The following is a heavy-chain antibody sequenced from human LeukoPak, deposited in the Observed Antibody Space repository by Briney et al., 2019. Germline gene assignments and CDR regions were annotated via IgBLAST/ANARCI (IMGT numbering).Heavy chain of an antibody. CDR3: ARRGYSGYDLFDY. Sequence: SETLSLTCAVYGGSFSGYYWSWIRQPPGKGLEWIGYIYHSGSTYYNPSLKSRVTISVDRSKNQFSLKLSSVTAADTAVYYCARRGYSGYDLFDYWGQGTLVTVSS. CDR1: GGSFSGYY. J-gene: IGHJ4*02. CDR2: IYHSGST. V-gene: IGHV4-34*01. D-gene: IGHD5-12*01.